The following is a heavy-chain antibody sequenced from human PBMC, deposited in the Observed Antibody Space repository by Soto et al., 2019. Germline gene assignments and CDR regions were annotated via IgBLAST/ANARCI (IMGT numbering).Heavy chain of an antibody. Sequence: GESLKISCKGSGYSFTSYWIGWVRQMPGKGLEWMGIIYPGDSDTRYSPSFQGQVTISADKSISTAYLQWSSLKASDTAMYYCARHRDMITFGGVTPPVVYYYYGMDVWGQGTTVTVSS. D-gene: IGHD3-16*01. V-gene: IGHV5-51*01. J-gene: IGHJ6*02. CDR2: IYPGDSDT. CDR3: ARHRDMITFGGVTPPVVYYYYGMDV. CDR1: GYSFTSYW.